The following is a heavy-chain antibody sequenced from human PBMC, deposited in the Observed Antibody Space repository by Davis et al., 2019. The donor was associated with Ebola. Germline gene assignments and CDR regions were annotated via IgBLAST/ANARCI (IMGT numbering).Heavy chain of an antibody. J-gene: IGHJ4*02. CDR1: GFTFSSYA. CDR2: ISYDGSNK. CDR3: AAYSSRPWVTAY. D-gene: IGHD2-21*02. V-gene: IGHV3-30-3*01. Sequence: PGGSLRLSCAASGFTFSSYAMHWVRQAPGKGLEWVAVISYDGSNKYYADSVKGRFTISRDNSKNTLYLQMNSLRAEDTAVYYCAAYSSRPWVTAYWGQGTLVTVSS.